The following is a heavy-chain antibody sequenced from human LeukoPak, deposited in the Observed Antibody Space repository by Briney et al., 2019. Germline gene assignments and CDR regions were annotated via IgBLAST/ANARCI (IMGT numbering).Heavy chain of an antibody. CDR2: MNPNSGNT. D-gene: IGHD3-9*01. CDR3: ARAGPYYDILTGYENYYYYMDV. CDR1: GGTFSSYA. J-gene: IGHJ6*03. Sequence: ASVKVSCKASGGTFSSYAISWVRQAPGQRLEWMGWMNPNSGNTGYAQKFQGRVTMTRNTSISTAYMELSSLRSEDTAVYYCARAGPYYDILTGYENYYYYMDVWGKGTTVTISS. V-gene: IGHV1-8*02.